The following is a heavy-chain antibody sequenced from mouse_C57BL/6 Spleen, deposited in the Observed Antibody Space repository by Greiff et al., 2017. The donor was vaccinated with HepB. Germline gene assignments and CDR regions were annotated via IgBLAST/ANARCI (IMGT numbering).Heavy chain of an antibody. CDR3: ARSIYYYGSSWFAY. V-gene: IGHV1-69*01. J-gene: IGHJ3*01. CDR2: IDPSDSYT. Sequence: VQLQQPGAELVMPGASVKLSCKASGYTFTSYWMHWVKQRPGQGLEWIGEIDPSDSYTNYNQKFKGKSTLTVDKSSSTAYMQLSSLTSEDSAVYYCARSIYYYGSSWFAYWGQGTLVTVSA. D-gene: IGHD1-1*01. CDR1: GYTFTSYW.